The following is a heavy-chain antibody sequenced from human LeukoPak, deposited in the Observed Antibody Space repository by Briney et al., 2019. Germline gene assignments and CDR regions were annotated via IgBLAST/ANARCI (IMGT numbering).Heavy chain of an antibody. CDR3: ARDRSGTFDY. V-gene: IGHV1-69*04. CDR1: GGTFSSYA. Sequence: GASVKVSCKASGGTFSSYAISWVRQAPGQGLEWMGRIIPTFGIANYAQKFQGRVTITADKSTSTAYMELSSLRSEDTAVYYCARDRSGTFDYWGQGTLVTVSS. D-gene: IGHD2-15*01. J-gene: IGHJ4*02. CDR2: IIPTFGIA.